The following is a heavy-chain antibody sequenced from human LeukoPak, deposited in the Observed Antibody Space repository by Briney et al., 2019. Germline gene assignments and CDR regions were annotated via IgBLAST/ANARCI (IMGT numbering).Heavy chain of an antibody. V-gene: IGHV3-7*01. Sequence: PGGSLRLSCAASGFTFSSYWMSWVRQAPGKGLEWVANIKQDGSEKYYVDSVKGRFTISRDNAKNSLYLQMNSLRAEATAVYYCARVSSRYSPLIGYLDYWGQGTLVTVSS. CDR3: ARVSSRYSPLIGYLDY. CDR2: IKQDGSEK. D-gene: IGHD2-21*01. J-gene: IGHJ4*02. CDR1: GFTFSSYW.